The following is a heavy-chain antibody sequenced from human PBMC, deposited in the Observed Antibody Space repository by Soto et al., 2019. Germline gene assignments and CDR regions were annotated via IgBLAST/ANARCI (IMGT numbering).Heavy chain of an antibody. CDR3: ARGQHYYYYYYMDV. CDR2: IKQDGSEK. D-gene: IGHD6-13*01. V-gene: IGHV3-7*01. J-gene: IGHJ6*03. Sequence: GGSLRLSCAASGFTFSSYWMSWVRQAQGKGLEWVANIKQDGSEKYYVDSVKGRFTISRDNAKNSLYLQMNSLRAEDTAVYYCARGQHYYYYYYMDVWGKGTTVTVSS. CDR1: GFTFSSYW.